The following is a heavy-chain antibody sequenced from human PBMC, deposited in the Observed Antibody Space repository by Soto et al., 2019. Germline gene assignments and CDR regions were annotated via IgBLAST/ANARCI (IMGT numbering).Heavy chain of an antibody. D-gene: IGHD2-21*01. J-gene: IGHJ5*02. V-gene: IGHV4-30-2*01. CDR3: VRASYILPFDP. Sequence: QLQLQESDSGLVKPSQTLSLTCAVSGGSIDSGGYSWNWIRQPPGKGLEWIGYIYHTGAAHYNASLEGRVSLSVDMSKNQFSLQMTSVTAADTAVYYCVRASYILPFDPWGQGIFVTVSS. CDR1: GGSIDSGGYS. CDR2: IYHTGAA.